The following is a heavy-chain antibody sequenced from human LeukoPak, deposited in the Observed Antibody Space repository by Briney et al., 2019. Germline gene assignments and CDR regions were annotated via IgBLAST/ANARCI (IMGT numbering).Heavy chain of an antibody. J-gene: IGHJ4*02. V-gene: IGHV3-23*01. Sequence: GGSLRLSCAASGFTFSSYAMSWVRQVPGKGLEWVSVISGSGDNTYYADSVKGRFTISRDKSKNMLYLQMNSLRAEDTAVYYCAKQLGYCSDGSCYFPYWGQGTLVTVSS. D-gene: IGHD2-15*01. CDR2: ISGSGDNT. CDR1: GFTFSSYA. CDR3: AKQLGYCSDGSCYFPY.